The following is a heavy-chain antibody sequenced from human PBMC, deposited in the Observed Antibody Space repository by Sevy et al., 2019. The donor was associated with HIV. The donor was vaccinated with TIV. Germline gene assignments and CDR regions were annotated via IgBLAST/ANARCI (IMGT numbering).Heavy chain of an antibody. Sequence: GGSLRLSCEASGFSFKSYWMTWVRQAPGKGLEWVASIYQDGSEKYYMDSVKGRFTVSRDNAKNSLFLQMNSLRVEDTAVYYCAREGSYGDYMLSYYYGMDVWGQGTTVTVSS. CDR3: AREGSYGDYMLSYYYGMDV. D-gene: IGHD4-17*01. J-gene: IGHJ6*02. CDR1: GFSFKSYW. CDR2: IYQDGSEK. V-gene: IGHV3-7*01.